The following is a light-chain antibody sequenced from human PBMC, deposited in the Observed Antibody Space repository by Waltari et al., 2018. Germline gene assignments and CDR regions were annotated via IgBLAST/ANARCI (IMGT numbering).Light chain of an antibody. J-gene: IGKJ1*01. CDR3: QQYSGSPPWT. V-gene: IGKV1-5*03. Sequence: DIQMAQSPSTLAASVGDRVTITCRASQSISYWLPWYQQKPGQAPKLLIYRASNLIDGVPSRFSGRGAWTEFTLTIDSLQPDDFATYFCQQYSGSPPWTFGQGTKVEIK. CDR1: QSISYW. CDR2: RAS.